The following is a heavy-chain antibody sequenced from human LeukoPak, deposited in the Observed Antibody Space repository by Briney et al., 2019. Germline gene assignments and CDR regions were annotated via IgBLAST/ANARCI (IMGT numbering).Heavy chain of an antibody. CDR1: GDSIDSSTYY. D-gene: IGHD3-22*01. V-gene: IGHV4-39*01. CDR2: IYYSGGT. CDR3: ARLGFTMILVATT. Sequence: SETLSLTCTVSGDSIDSSTYYWGWIRQPPGKGLEWIGSIYYSGGTYSNPSLKSRVTISIDTSKNQFSLKLSAVTAADTAMYYCARLGFTMILVATTWGQGTLVTVSS. J-gene: IGHJ4*02.